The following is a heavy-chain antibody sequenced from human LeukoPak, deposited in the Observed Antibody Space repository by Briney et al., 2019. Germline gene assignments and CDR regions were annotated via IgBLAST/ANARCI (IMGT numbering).Heavy chain of an antibody. CDR2: IKQDGSEK. V-gene: IGHV3-7*03. D-gene: IGHD6-6*01. CDR3: ARDGTIAARPT. CDR1: GFTFSTYW. J-gene: IGHJ5*02. Sequence: PGGSLRPSCAASGFTFSTYWMSWVRQAPGKGLEWVANIKQDGSEKYYVDSLKGRFTISRDNAKNSLYLQMNSLRAEDTAVYYCARDGTIAARPTWGQGTLVTVSS.